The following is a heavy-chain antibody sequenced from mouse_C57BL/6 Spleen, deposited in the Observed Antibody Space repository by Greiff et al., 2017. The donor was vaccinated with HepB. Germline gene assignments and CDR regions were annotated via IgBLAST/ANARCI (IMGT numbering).Heavy chain of an antibody. CDR3: ARERLRGYFDY. J-gene: IGHJ2*01. V-gene: IGHV3-6*01. Sequence: EVHLVESGPGLVKPSQSLSLTCSVTGYSITSGYYWNWIRQFPGNKLEWMGYISYDGSNNYNPSLKNRISITRDTSKNQFFLKLNSVTTEDTATYYCARERLRGYFDYWGQGTTLTVSS. CDR1: GYSITSGYY. CDR2: ISYDGSN. D-gene: IGHD1-1*01.